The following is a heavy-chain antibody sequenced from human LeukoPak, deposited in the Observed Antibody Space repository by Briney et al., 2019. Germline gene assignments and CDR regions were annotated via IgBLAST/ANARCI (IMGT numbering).Heavy chain of an antibody. CDR3: AREEIFGYFDY. CDR2: IIPILGIA. V-gene: IGHV1-69*04. J-gene: IGHJ4*02. Sequence: SAKVSCKASGGTFSSYAISWVRQAPGQGLEWMGRIIPILGIANYAQKFQGRVTITADKSTSTAYMELSSLRSEDTAVYYCAREEIFGYFDYWGQGTLVTVSS. D-gene: IGHD3-10*01. CDR1: GGTFSSYA.